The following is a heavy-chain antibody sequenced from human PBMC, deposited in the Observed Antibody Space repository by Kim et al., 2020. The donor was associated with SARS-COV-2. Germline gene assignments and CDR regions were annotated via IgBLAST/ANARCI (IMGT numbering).Heavy chain of an antibody. V-gene: IGHV3-30*04. CDR1: GFTFSSYA. D-gene: IGHD3-10*01. CDR3: ARGSIAMVRGDNFDY. J-gene: IGHJ4*01. CDR2: ISYDGSNK. Sequence: GGSLRLSCAASGFTFSSYAMHWVRQAPGKGLEWVAVISYDGSNKYYADSVKGRFTISRDNSKNTLYLQMNSLRAEDTAVYYCARGSIAMVRGDNFDYWG.